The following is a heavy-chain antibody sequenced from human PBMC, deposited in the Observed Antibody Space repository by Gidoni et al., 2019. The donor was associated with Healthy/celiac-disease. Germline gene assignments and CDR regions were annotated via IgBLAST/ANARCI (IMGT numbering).Heavy chain of an antibody. D-gene: IGHD4-17*01. CDR2: ISWNSGSI. V-gene: IGHV3-9*01. CDR3: AYGGNSGFDY. J-gene: IGHJ4*02. CDR1: GFTFDDYA. Sequence: EVQLVESGGGLGQPGRSLRLACAASGFTFDDYAMHWVRQAPGKGLEWVSGISWNSGSIGYADSVKGRFTISRDNAKNSLYLQMNSLRAEDTALYYCAYGGNSGFDYWGQGTLVTVSS.